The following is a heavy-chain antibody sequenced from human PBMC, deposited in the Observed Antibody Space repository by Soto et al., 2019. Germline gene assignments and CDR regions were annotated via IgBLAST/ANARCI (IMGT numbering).Heavy chain of an antibody. CDR1: GFTFSSYG. J-gene: IGHJ4*02. CDR2: ISYDGSNK. Sequence: QVQLVESGGGVVQPGRSLRLSCAASGFTFSSYGMHWVRQAPGKGLEWVAVISYDGSNKYYADSVKGRFTXSRDXSKXXXXXXXXXXXXXXXXVYYCAKXSGSYSGWVIDYWGQGTLVTVSS. V-gene: IGHV3-30*03. CDR3: AKXSGSYSGWVIDY. D-gene: IGHD1-26*01.